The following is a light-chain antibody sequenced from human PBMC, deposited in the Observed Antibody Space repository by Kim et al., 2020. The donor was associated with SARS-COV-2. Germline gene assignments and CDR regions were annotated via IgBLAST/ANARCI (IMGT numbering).Light chain of an antibody. Sequence: EIVLTQSPGTPSLPPGERATLSCRASQSVSSSYLAWYQQKPGQAPRLLIYGASSSATGIPDRFSGSGSGTDFTLTISRLEPEDFAVYYCQQYGSSPWTFGQGTKVDIK. CDR3: QQYGSSPWT. CDR2: GAS. CDR1: QSVSSSY. V-gene: IGKV3-20*01. J-gene: IGKJ1*01.